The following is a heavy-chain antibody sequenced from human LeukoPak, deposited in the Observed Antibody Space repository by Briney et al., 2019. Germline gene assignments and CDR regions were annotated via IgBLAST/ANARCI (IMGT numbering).Heavy chain of an antibody. Sequence: GASVKVSCKASGGTFSSYAISWVRQAPGQGLEWMGGIIPIFGTANYAQEFQGRVTITADESTSTAYMELSSLRSEDTAVYYCARGASGIAAAGEGYWFDPWGQGTLVTVSS. CDR1: GGTFSSYA. V-gene: IGHV1-69*13. D-gene: IGHD6-13*01. CDR3: ARGASGIAAAGEGYWFDP. CDR2: IIPIFGTA. J-gene: IGHJ5*02.